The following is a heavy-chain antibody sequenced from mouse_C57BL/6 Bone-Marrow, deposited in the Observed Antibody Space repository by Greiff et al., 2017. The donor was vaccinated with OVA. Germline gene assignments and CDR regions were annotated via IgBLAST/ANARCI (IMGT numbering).Heavy chain of an antibody. CDR3: ARHGGRRFDY. J-gene: IGHJ2*01. D-gene: IGHD1-2*01. V-gene: IGHV5-6*01. CDR1: GFTFSSYG. CDR2: ISSGGSYT. Sequence: EVKLVESGGDLVKPGGSLKLSCAASGFTFSSYGMSWVRQTPDKRLEWVATISSGGSYTYYPDSVKGRFTISRDNAKNTLYLQMSSLKSEDTAMYYCARHGGRRFDYWGQGTTLTVSS.